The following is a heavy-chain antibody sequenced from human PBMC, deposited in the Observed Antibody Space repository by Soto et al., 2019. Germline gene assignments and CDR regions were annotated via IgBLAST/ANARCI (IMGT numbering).Heavy chain of an antibody. V-gene: IGHV4-30-2*01. CDR3: ASLPGDREGWFGP. Sequence: SETLSLTCAVSGASISSGSYSWTWIRQPPGKGLEWIGFIYHSGSTYYNPSLKSRVTISVDMSKNQISLRLSSVTAADTAVYYCASLPGDREGWFGPWGQGTQGTVSS. D-gene: IGHD7-27*01. CDR1: GASISSGSYS. J-gene: IGHJ5*02. CDR2: IYHSGST.